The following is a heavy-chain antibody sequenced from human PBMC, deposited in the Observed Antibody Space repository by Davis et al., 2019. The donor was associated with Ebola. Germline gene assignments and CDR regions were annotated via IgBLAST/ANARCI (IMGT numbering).Heavy chain of an antibody. J-gene: IGHJ5*02. CDR2: IYPGDSDT. V-gene: IGHV5-51*01. Sequence: GGSLRLSCKGSGYSFTSYWIGWVRQMPGKGLEWMGIIYPGDSDTRYSPSFQGQVTISADKSISTAYLQWSSLKASDTAMYYCAKSGGYCSSTSCYRAGFDPWGQGTLVTVSS. D-gene: IGHD2-2*01. CDR3: AKSGGYCSSTSCYRAGFDP. CDR1: GYSFTSYW.